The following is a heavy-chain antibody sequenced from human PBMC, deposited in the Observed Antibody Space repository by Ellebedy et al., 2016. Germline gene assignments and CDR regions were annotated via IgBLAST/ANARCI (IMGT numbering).Heavy chain of an antibody. J-gene: IGHJ4*02. CDR1: GFTFSVYA. CDR3: AREGSNGYYWFDY. V-gene: IGHV3-30-3*01. D-gene: IGHD3-22*01. Sequence: GESLKISCAASGFTFSVYAMHWVRRAPGKGLEWLTMISYDGTKKYYAGSVKGRVTISRDESKNTLYLEMNSLRVEDTAIYYCAREGSNGYYWFDYWGQGTLVTVSS. CDR2: ISYDGTKK.